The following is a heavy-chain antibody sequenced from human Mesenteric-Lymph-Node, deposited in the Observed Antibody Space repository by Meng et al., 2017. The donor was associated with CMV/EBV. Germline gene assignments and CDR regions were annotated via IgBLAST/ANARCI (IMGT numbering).Heavy chain of an antibody. CDR3: ARGGGSDIVVVPAAIKYYYGMDV. V-gene: IGHV4-61*01. Sequence: SETLSLTCSVSGGSISSASYYWIWIRQPPGKGLEWIGYIYYSGSTNYNPSLKSRVTISVDTSKNQFSLKLSSVTAADTAVYYCARGGGSDIVVVPAAIKYYYGMDVWGQGTTVTVSS. J-gene: IGHJ6*02. CDR1: GGSISSASYY. D-gene: IGHD2-2*02. CDR2: IYYSGST.